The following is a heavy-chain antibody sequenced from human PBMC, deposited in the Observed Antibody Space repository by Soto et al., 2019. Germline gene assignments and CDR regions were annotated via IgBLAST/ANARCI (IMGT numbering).Heavy chain of an antibody. CDR1: GYTFTSYV. V-gene: IGHV1-18*01. CDR2: ISAYNGNT. J-gene: IGHJ4*02. D-gene: IGHD5-12*01. Sequence: ASLKVSCKASGYTFTSYVISWVRQAPGQGLEWMGWISAYNGNTNYAQKLQGRVTMTTDTSTSTAYMELRSLRSDDTAVYYCARDPGGYDLTSSFDYWGQGTLVTVSS. CDR3: ARDPGGYDLTSSFDY.